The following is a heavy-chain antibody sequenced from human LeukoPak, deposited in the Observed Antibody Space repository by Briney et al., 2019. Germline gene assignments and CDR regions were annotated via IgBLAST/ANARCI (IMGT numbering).Heavy chain of an antibody. CDR1: GYTFTSYD. D-gene: IGHD3-10*01. CDR3: TKMGGVIITGWYFDY. CDR2: MNPNSGNT. J-gene: IGHJ4*02. Sequence: ASVKVSCKASGYTFTSYDINWVRQATGQGLEWMGWMNPNSGNTGYAQKFQGRVTMTRNTSISTAYMELNSLRAEDTAVYYCTKMGGVIITGWYFDYWGQGTPVTVSA. V-gene: IGHV1-8*01.